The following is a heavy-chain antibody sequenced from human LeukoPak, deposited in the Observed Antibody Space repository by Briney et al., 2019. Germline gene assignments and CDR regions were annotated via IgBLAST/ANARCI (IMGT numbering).Heavy chain of an antibody. D-gene: IGHD4-11*01. V-gene: IGHV3-7*01. CDR2: IKQGGSEI. CDR1: GFTFSRFW. Sequence: GGSLRLSCSASGFTFSRFWMSWVRQAPGKGLEYVALIKQGGSEIYHMDSVWGRFTISRDDATNSLYLQMNSLRVEDTALYYCARDRESESDSEGDYWGQGTLVTVSS. J-gene: IGHJ4*02. CDR3: ARDRESESDSEGDY.